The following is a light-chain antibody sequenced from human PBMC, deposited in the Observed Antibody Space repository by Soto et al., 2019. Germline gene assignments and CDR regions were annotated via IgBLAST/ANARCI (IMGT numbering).Light chain of an antibody. CDR3: SSYTTTSTLESV. V-gene: IGLV2-14*01. J-gene: IGLJ1*01. CDR1: SSDVGAYNY. Sequence: QSVLTQPASVSGSPGRSITISCTGTSSDVGAYNYVSWYQQHPGKAPKLIIYDVSNRPSGVSNRFSGSKSGNTASLTISGLQAEDEADFYCSSYTTTSTLESVFGTGTKVTVL. CDR2: DVS.